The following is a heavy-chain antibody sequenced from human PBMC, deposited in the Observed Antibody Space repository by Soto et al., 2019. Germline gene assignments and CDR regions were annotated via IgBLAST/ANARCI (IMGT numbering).Heavy chain of an antibody. CDR3: ARGGAARTGWYFDY. D-gene: IGHD6-6*01. CDR1: GGTFSRYA. Sequence: QVQLVQSGAEVKKPGSSVKVSCTASGGTFSRYAISWVRQAPGQGLEWMGGIIPIFGTANYAQKFQGRVTITADESTSTAYMELSRLRSEDTAVYYCARGGAARTGWYFDYWGQGTLVTVSS. J-gene: IGHJ4*02. V-gene: IGHV1-69*01. CDR2: IIPIFGTA.